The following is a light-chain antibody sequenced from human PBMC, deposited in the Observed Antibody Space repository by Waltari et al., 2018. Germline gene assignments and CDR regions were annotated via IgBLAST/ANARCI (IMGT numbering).Light chain of an antibody. CDR3: MQALQTPYT. V-gene: IGKV2-28*01. CDR1: QSLLNSNGYNY. Sequence: IVMTQSTLSLPVTPGEPASISCRSRQSLLNSNGYNYLDWYLQKPGQSPHLLIYLGSNRASGVPDRFNGSGSGTDFTLKISRVEAEDVGVYYCMQALQTPYTFGQGTKLEIK. CDR2: LGS. J-gene: IGKJ2*01.